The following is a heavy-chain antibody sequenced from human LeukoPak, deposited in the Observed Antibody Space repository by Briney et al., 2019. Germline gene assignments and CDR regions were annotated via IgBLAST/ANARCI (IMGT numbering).Heavy chain of an antibody. Sequence: PGGSLRLSCAASGFAFNKYGMHWVRQAPGKGLEWVAVIWHDGRNKYYADSVKGRFTVSRDNSKNTLYLELNSLRDEDTAVYYCARANPTPRGVNFDFWGPGTLVTVSS. J-gene: IGHJ4*02. D-gene: IGHD3-10*01. CDR2: IWHDGRNK. CDR3: ARANPTPRGVNFDF. CDR1: GFAFNKYG. V-gene: IGHV3-33*01.